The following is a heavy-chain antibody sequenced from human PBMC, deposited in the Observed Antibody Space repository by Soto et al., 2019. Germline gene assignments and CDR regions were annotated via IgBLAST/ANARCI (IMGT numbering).Heavy chain of an antibody. CDR3: AVGRKVPAAKVY. V-gene: IGHV1-24*01. CDR1: GYTLTELS. Sequence: ASVKVSCKVSGYTLTELSMHWVRQAPGKGLEWRGGFDPEDGETIYAQKFQGRVTMTEDTSTDTAYMELSSLRSEDTAVYYCAVGRKVPAAKVYWGQGTLVTVSS. CDR2: FDPEDGET. J-gene: IGHJ4*02. D-gene: IGHD2-2*01.